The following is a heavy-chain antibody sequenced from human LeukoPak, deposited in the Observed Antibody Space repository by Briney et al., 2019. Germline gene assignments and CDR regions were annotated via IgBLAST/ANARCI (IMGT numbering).Heavy chain of an antibody. V-gene: IGHV3-43*01. D-gene: IGHD6-19*01. CDR2: ISWDGGST. CDR3: AKGVKVGGWVDY. Sequence: GGSLRLSCAASGFTFDDYTMHWVRQAPGKGLEWVSLISWDGGSTYYADSVKGRFTISRDNSKNSLYLQMNSLRTEGTALYYCAKGVKVGGWVDYWGQGTLVTVSS. CDR1: GFTFDDYT. J-gene: IGHJ4*02.